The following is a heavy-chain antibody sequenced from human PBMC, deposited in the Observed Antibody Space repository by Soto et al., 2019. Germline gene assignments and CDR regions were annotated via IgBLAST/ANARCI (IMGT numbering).Heavy chain of an antibody. CDR1: GGSFSGYY. CDR3: ARGLGRYYDFWSGQRGAYFDY. V-gene: IGHV4-34*01. J-gene: IGHJ4*02. CDR2: INHSGST. D-gene: IGHD3-3*01. Sequence: SETLSLTCAVYGGSFSGYYWSWIRQPPGKGLEWIGEINHSGSTNYNPSLKSRVTISVDTSKNQFSLKLSSVTAADTAVYYCARGLGRYYDFWSGQRGAYFDYWGQGTLVTVSS.